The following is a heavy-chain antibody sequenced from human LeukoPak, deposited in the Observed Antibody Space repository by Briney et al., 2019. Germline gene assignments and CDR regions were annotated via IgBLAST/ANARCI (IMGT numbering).Heavy chain of an antibody. D-gene: IGHD6-6*01. CDR2: IYYSGST. J-gene: IGHJ4*02. Sequence: SETLSLTCTVSGGSISSSSYYWGWIRQPPGKGLEWIGSIYYSGSTYYNPSLKSRVTISVDTSKNQFSLKLSSVTAADTAVYYCARSVVAARLLFDYWGQGTLVTVSS. V-gene: IGHV4-39*07. CDR3: ARSVVAARLLFDY. CDR1: GGSISSSSYY.